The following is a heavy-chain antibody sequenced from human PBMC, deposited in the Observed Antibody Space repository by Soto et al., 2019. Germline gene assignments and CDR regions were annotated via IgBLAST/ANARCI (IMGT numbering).Heavy chain of an antibody. V-gene: IGHV3-15*07. CDR1: GFTFSNAW. D-gene: IGHD2-2*01. Sequence: SGFTFSNAWMNWVRQAPGKGLEWVGRIKSKTDGGTTDYAAPVKGRFTISRDDSKNTLYLQMNSLRAGDTAVYYCARAVPYCSSTSCYGAPHYYYGMDVWGQGTTVTVSS. CDR3: ARAVPYCSSTSCYGAPHYYYGMDV. CDR2: IKSKTDGGTT. J-gene: IGHJ6*02.